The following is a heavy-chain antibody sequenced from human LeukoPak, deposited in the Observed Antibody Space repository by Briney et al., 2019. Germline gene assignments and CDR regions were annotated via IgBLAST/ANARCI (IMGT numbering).Heavy chain of an antibody. CDR1: GYTFTGYY. V-gene: IGHV1-2*02. Sequence: ASVKVSCEASGYTFTGYYMHWVRQAPGQGLEWMGWTNPNSGGTNYAQKFQGRVTMTRDTSISTAYMELSRLRSDDTAVYYCARSYYDILTGYLPSGYWGQGTLVTVSS. CDR3: ARSYYDILTGYLPSGY. J-gene: IGHJ4*02. CDR2: TNPNSGGT. D-gene: IGHD3-9*01.